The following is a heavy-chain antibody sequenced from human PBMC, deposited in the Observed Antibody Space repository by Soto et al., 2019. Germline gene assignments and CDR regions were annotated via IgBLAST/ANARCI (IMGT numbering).Heavy chain of an antibody. CDR3: ARGSALSGGYYYYGMDV. CDR1: GYTFTSYD. D-gene: IGHD3-10*01. Sequence: ASVKVSCKASGYTFTSYDINWVRQATGQGLEWMGWMNPNSGNTGYAQKFQGRVTMTRNTSISTAYMELSSLGSEDTAVYYCARGSALSGGYYYYGMDVWGQGTTVTVYS. CDR2: MNPNSGNT. J-gene: IGHJ6*02. V-gene: IGHV1-8*01.